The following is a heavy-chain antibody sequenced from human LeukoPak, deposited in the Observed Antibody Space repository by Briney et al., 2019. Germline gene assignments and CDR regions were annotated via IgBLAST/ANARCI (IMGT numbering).Heavy chain of an antibody. CDR2: IYYSGST. CDR1: GGSISSSSYY. CDR3: AVPRNPVPYQALGQWDY. D-gene: IGHD2-2*01. J-gene: IGHJ4*02. Sequence: PSGTLSLTRTVSGGSISSSSYYWGWIRQPPGKGLEWIGGIYYSGSTFYNPSLKGRVTISVDTSKNKFSLKLTSVPAADTAVYYCAVPRNPVPYQALGQWDYWGQGTLVTVSS. V-gene: IGHV4-39*01.